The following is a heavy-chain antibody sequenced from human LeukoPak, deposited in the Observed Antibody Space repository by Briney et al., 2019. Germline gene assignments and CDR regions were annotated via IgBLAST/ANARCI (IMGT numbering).Heavy chain of an antibody. CDR1: GFTFSSYA. Sequence: PGGSLRLSCAASGFTFSSYAMSWVRQAPGEGLEWVSAISGSGGNTYYTDSVKGRFTISRDNSKNTLYLQMNSLRAEDTAVYYCAKEAGSGSSNFDYWGQGTLVTVSS. V-gene: IGHV3-23*01. J-gene: IGHJ4*02. D-gene: IGHD3-10*01. CDR3: AKEAGSGSSNFDY. CDR2: ISGSGGNT.